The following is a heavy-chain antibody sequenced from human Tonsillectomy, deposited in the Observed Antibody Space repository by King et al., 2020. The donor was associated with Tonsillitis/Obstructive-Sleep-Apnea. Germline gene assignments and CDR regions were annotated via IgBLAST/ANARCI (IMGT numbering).Heavy chain of an antibody. V-gene: IGHV4-34*01. J-gene: IGHJ5*02. CDR3: ARDGMEWLLRPNNWFDP. CDR1: GGSFSGYY. Sequence: VQLPQWGAGLLKPSETLSLTCAVYGGSFSGYYWSWLRQPPGKGLEWIGEINHSGSTNYNPSLKSRVTISVDTSKNQFSLKLSSVTAADTAVYYCARDGMEWLLRPNNWFDPWGQGTLVTVSS. D-gene: IGHD3-3*01. CDR2: INHSGST.